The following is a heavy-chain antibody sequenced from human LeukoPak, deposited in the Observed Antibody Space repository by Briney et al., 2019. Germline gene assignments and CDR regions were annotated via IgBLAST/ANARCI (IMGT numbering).Heavy chain of an antibody. J-gene: IGHJ4*02. CDR2: IYYSGST. Sequence: PSETLSLTCTVSGGSISSSSYYWGWIRQPPGKGLEWIGSIYYSGSTYYNPSLKSRVTISVDTSKNQFSLKLSSVTAADTAVYYCARLMGKVARGVITPALDYWGQGTLVTVSS. V-gene: IGHV4-39*01. D-gene: IGHD3-10*01. CDR3: ARLMGKVARGVITPALDY. CDR1: GGSISSSSYY.